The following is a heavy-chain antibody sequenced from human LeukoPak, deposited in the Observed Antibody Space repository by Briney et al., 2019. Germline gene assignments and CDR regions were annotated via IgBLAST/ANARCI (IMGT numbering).Heavy chain of an antibody. D-gene: IGHD6-19*01. CDR1: GHSIINSYY. CDR2: IYHTGST. Sequence: SETLSLTCTVSGHSIINSYYWGWIRQPPGKGLEWIGSIYHTGSTYYNPSLKSRVSMSVDTSKNQLSLQLNSVTAADTAVYYCARADGSGWSGFDYWGQGTLVTVSS. V-gene: IGHV4-38-2*02. J-gene: IGHJ4*02. CDR3: ARADGSGWSGFDY.